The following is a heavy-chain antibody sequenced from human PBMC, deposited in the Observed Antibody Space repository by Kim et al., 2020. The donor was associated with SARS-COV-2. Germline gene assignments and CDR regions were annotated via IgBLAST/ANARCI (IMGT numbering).Heavy chain of an antibody. CDR2: I. Sequence: IFYAESVKGRFTISSDTAQNLLHQEMSTLRAEDTAVYYCAGDFAPAREFDYWGQGTLVTVSS. CDR3: AGDFAPAREFDY. V-gene: IGHV3-21*01. J-gene: IGHJ4*02. D-gene: IGHD6-6*01.